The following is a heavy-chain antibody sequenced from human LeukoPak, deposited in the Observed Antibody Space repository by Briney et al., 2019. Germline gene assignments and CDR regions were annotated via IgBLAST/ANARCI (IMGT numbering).Heavy chain of an antibody. CDR3: ARGVAVAHFDY. D-gene: IGHD6-19*01. V-gene: IGHV3-48*03. J-gene: IGHJ4*02. CDR2: ISSSGSTI. CDR1: GFTFSSYE. Sequence: PGGSPRLSCAASGFTFSSYEMNWVRQAPGKGLEWVSYISSSGSTIYYADSVKGRFTISRDNAKNSLYLQMNSLRAEDTAVYYCARGVAVAHFDYWGQGTLVTVSS.